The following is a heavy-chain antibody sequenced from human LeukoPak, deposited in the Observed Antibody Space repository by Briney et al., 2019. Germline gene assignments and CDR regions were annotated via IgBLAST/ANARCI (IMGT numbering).Heavy chain of an antibody. V-gene: IGHV4-31*03. CDR2: IYYSGST. CDR3: ARDQRGSGSYRYGMDV. J-gene: IGHJ6*02. Sequence: PSQTLSLTCTVSGGSISSGGYYWSWIRQHPGKSLEWIGYIYYSGSTYYNPSLKSRVTISVDTSKNQFSLKLSSVTAAETAVYYCARDQRGSGSYRYGMDVWGQGTTVTVSS. CDR1: GGSISSGGYY. D-gene: IGHD3-10*01.